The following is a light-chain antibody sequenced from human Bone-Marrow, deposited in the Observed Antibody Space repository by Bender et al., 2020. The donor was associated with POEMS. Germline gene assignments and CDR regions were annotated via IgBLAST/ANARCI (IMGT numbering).Light chain of an antibody. Sequence: QSALTQPPSASGSPGQSVTISCTGTSSDVGAYFYVSWYQQHPGKAPKLIIYEVDQRPSGVPDRFSGSKSGSTASLTVSRLQTDDEADYYCSSYAGRNNPPWLFGGGTKLTVL. CDR3: SSYAGRNNPPWL. CDR2: EVD. CDR1: SSDVGAYFY. V-gene: IGLV2-8*01. J-gene: IGLJ3*02.